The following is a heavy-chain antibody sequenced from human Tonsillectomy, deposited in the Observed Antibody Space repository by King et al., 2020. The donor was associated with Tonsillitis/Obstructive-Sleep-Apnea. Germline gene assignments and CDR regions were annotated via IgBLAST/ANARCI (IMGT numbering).Heavy chain of an antibody. J-gene: IGHJ3*02. CDR3: ARLTGEDAFDI. CDR2: IYYSGST. CDR1: GGPISSSSYY. V-gene: IGHV4-39*01. Sequence: QLQESGPGLVKPSETLSLTCTVSGGPISSSSYYWGWIRQPPGKGLEWIGNIYYSGSTYYNPSLKSRVTISVDTSKNQFSLKLRSVTAADTAVYYCARLTGEDAFDIWGQGTMVTVSS. D-gene: IGHD7-27*01.